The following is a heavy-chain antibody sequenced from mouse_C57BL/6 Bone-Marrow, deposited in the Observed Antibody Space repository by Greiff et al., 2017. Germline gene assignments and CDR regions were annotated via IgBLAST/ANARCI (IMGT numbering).Heavy chain of an antibody. Sequence: EVQLVESGGGLVQPKGSLKLSCAASGFSFTTYAMNWVRQAPGKGLEWVARIRSKSNNYATYYADSVKDRFTISRDDSESMLYLQMNNLKTEDTAMYYCVRGRVTTGWYFDVWGTGTTVTVSS. CDR2: IRSKSNNYAT. D-gene: IGHD2-2*01. CDR3: VRGRVTTGWYFDV. CDR1: GFSFTTYA. J-gene: IGHJ1*03. V-gene: IGHV10-1*01.